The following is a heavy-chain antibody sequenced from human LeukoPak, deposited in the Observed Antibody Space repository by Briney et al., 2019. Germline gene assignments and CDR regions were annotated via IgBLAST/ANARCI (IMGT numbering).Heavy chain of an antibody. Sequence: GGFLRLSCAASGFTFDDYAMHWVRQAPGKGLEWVSAISRNNNKIGYADSVKGRSTISRDNTKNSLYLQMNSLRAEDTAVFYCARDQYDTWSRRGNFDSWGQGTLVIVSS. CDR2: ISRNNNKI. J-gene: IGHJ4*02. V-gene: IGHV3-9*01. CDR3: ARDQYDTWSRRGNFDS. D-gene: IGHD3-3*01. CDR1: GFTFDDYA.